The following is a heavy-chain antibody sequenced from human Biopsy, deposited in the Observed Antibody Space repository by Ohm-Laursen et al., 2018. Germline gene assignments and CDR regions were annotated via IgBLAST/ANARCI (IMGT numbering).Heavy chain of an antibody. CDR3: AKGQDLRGGAEYFQH. V-gene: IGHV1-2*02. CDR1: GYTFTGQY. J-gene: IGHJ1*01. CDR2: INPHSGTT. Sequence: ASVKVSCKTSGYTFTGQYLHWVRQVPGQGLEWMGWINPHSGTTKFAQDFQGRVTMTWDTSITTAYMELRRLRSDDTAVYYCAKGQDLRGGAEYFQHWGQGALVTVSS. D-gene: IGHD2-15*01.